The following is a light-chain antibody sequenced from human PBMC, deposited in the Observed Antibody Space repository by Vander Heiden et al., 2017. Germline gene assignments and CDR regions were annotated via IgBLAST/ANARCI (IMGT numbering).Light chain of an antibody. Sequence: SYELTQLPSVSVSPGQTASITCSGDKLGYKYACWYQQKPGQSPVLVIYQDSKRPSGIPERFSGSNSGNTATLTISGTQAMDEADYYCQAWDSSTHVVFGGGTKLTVL. J-gene: IGLJ2*01. CDR2: QDS. V-gene: IGLV3-1*01. CDR1: KLGYKY. CDR3: QAWDSSTHVV.